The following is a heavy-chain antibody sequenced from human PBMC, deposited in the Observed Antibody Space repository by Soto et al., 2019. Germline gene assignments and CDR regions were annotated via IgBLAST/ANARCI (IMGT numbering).Heavy chain of an antibody. CDR2: ISGYNGDT. V-gene: IGHV1-18*01. Sequence: ASVKVSCKASGYTFTRYGISWVRQAPGQGLEWMGWISGYNGDTNYAQKFQDRVSMTIDTSTGTAYMELRSLRSDDTAIYYCAKNGQPPYYNNGQDVCHQRNKVTVSS. CDR3: AKNGQPPYYNNGQDV. J-gene: IGHJ6*02. D-gene: IGHD1-1*01. CDR1: GYTFTRYG.